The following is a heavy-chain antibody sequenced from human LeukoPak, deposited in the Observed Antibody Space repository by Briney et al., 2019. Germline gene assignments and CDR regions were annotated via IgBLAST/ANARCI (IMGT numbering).Heavy chain of an antibody. CDR3: ARGEGDWFDP. CDR1: GCTFSSYA. J-gene: IGHJ5*02. CDR2: IIPIFGTA. D-gene: IGHD1-26*01. V-gene: IGHV1-69*05. Sequence: GASVKVSCKASGCTFSSYAISWVRQAPGQGLEWMGGIIPIFGTANYAQKFQGRVTITTDESTSTAYMELSSLRSEDTAVYYCARGEGDWFDPWGQGTLVTVSS.